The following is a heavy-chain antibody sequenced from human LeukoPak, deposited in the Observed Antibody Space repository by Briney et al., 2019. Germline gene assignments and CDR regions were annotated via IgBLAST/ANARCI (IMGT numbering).Heavy chain of an antibody. CDR1: GYSFTSYW. J-gene: IGHJ4*02. D-gene: IGHD5-18*01. Sequence: GESLKISCKGSGYSFTSYWIGWVRQMPGKGLEWMGIIYPGDSDTRYSPSFQGQVTISADKSIATAYLQWSSLTASDTAMYYCARRTGGYGQSYYIDYWGQGTLVTVSS. CDR2: IYPGDSDT. CDR3: ARRTGGYGQSYYIDY. V-gene: IGHV5-51*01.